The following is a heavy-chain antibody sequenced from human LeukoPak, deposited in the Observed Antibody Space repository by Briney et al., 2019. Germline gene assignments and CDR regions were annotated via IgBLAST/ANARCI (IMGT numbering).Heavy chain of an antibody. CDR3: ARLSGKLY. Sequence: SETLSLTCTVSGGSISSSSYYWGWIRQPPGKGLEWIGSIYYSGSTYYNPSLKSRVTISVDTSKNQFSLKLSSVTAADTAVYYCARLSGKLYWGQGTLVTVSS. CDR2: IYYSGST. V-gene: IGHV4-39*01. D-gene: IGHD1-26*01. J-gene: IGHJ4*02. CDR1: GGSISSSSYY.